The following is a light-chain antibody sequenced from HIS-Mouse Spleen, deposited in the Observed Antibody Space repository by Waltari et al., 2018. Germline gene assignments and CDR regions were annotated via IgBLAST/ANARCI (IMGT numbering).Light chain of an antibody. CDR2: EVS. J-gene: IGLJ1*01. CDR1: SSDVGSYNR. V-gene: IGLV2-18*01. Sequence: QSALTQPPSVSGSPGQSVTISCTGTSSDVGSYNRVSWYQQPPGTAPKLMIYEVSNRPSGVPDRFSGSKSGNTASLTISGHQAEDEADYYCSLYTSSSTYVFGTGTKVTVL. CDR3: SLYTSSSTYV.